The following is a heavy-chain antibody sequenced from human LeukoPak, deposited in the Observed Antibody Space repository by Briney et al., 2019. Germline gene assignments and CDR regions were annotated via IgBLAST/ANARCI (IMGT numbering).Heavy chain of an antibody. V-gene: IGHV4-4*02. Sequence: SETLSFTSSVSGGSICCSKWWCWVCLPPRSGLSRIGEIYHSGRINYNPTLKSRATISVDKSKNQFSLKLSSVTAADTAVYHCARRPIAEAGTFDYWGQGTLVTVSS. CDR2: IYHSGRI. CDR1: GGSICCSKW. CDR3: ARRPIAEAGTFDY. D-gene: IGHD6-13*01. J-gene: IGHJ4*02.